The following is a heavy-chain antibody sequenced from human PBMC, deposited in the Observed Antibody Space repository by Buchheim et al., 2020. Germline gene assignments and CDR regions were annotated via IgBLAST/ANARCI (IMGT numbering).Heavy chain of an antibody. V-gene: IGHV4-34*01. J-gene: IGHJ6*02. Sequence: QVQLQQWGAGLLKPSETLSLTCAVSGGSFSDHFWSWIRQSPGKGLEWIGEISHSGSSNYNPSLKSRVTISVDTSKSQVSLRLSSVTAADTAVYYCARSGYYYYGMDVWGQGTT. CDR3: ARSGYYYYGMDV. CDR2: ISHSGSS. D-gene: IGHD3-3*01. CDR1: GGSFSDHF.